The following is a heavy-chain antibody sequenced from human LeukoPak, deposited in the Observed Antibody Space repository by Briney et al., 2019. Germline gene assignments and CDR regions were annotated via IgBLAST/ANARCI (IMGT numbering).Heavy chain of an antibody. Sequence: GRSLRLSCAASGFTFSSYGVHWVRQAPGKGLEWVAVISYDGSNKYYADSVKGRFTISRDNSKNTLYLQMNSLRAEDTAVYYCARGARSAWIQLHPVGDYFDYWGQGTLVTVSS. J-gene: IGHJ4*02. V-gene: IGHV3-30*03. CDR3: ARGARSAWIQLHPVGDYFDY. CDR1: GFTFSSYG. CDR2: ISYDGSNK. D-gene: IGHD5-18*01.